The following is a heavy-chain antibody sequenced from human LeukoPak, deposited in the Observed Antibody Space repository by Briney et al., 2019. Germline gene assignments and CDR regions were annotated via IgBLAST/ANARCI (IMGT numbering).Heavy chain of an antibody. CDR1: GFTFRSHA. CDR3: ARASREYSSSWYFDY. D-gene: IGHD6-13*01. V-gene: IGHV3-23*01. J-gene: IGHJ4*02. Sequence: PGGSLRLSCVGSGFTFRSHAMSWVRQAPEKGLEFVSGIYENGGTTYYADSVKGRFTISRDNSKNTLYLQMNSLRAEDTAVYFCARASREYSSSWYFDYWGQGTLVTVSS. CDR2: IYENGGTT.